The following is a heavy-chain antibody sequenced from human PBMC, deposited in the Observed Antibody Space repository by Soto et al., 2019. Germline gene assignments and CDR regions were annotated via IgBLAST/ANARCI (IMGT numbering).Heavy chain of an antibody. CDR2: IYHSGRT. CDR3: APPGRSGYYY. J-gene: IGHJ4*02. V-gene: IGHV4-4*02. CDR1: GVSISSSNW. D-gene: IGHD3-22*01. Sequence: QVQLQESGPGLVNPSGTLSLTCAVSGVSISSSNWWSWVLQPPGQGLEWIGEIYHSGRTNYNPSLQSRVNISVDKSKNQFSLKLSSVTAADTAVYYCAPPGRSGYYYWGQGTLVTVSS.